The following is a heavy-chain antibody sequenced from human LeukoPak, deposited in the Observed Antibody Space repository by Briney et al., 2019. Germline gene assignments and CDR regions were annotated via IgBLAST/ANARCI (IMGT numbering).Heavy chain of an antibody. D-gene: IGHD6-25*01. J-gene: IGHJ5*02. CDR2: IHSSGTT. Sequence: PSETLSLTCTVSGDSISAYYWSWTRQTPGKGLEWIAFIHSSGTTNYNPSLKSRVSISVDTSNNQFSLSVNSVTAADTAVYYCARGGASSEWFDPWGQGTLVTVSS. V-gene: IGHV4-59*01. CDR3: ARGGASSEWFDP. CDR1: GDSISAYY.